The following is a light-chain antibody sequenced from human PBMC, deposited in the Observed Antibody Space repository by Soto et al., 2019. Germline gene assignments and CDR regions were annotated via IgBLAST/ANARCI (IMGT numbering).Light chain of an antibody. V-gene: IGKV2-28*01. CDR1: QSLLHSNGYKY. CDR3: MQALQTPLT. J-gene: IGKJ2*01. CDR2: LGS. Sequence: DLVMTQSPLSLTVTPGEPASISCRSSQSLLHSNGYKYLDWYLQKPGQSPHLLIYLGSNRASGVPDRFSGSGSGTDFTLKISRVEAEDVGVYYCMQALQTPLTFGQGTKLEIK.